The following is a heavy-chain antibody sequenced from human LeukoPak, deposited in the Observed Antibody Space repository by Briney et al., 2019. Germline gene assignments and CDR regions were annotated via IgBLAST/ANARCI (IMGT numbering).Heavy chain of an antibody. D-gene: IGHD2-15*01. CDR3: ARGSWYSGLDY. CDR2: IYYSGNT. J-gene: IGHJ4*02. V-gene: IGHV4-61*01. CDR1: GGSVSSGTYY. Sequence: KPSETLSLTCTVSGGSVSSGTYYWSWIRQPPGRGLEWIGYIYYSGNTNYNPSLKSRVTISVDTSKNQLSLKLSSVTAADTAVYYCARGSWYSGLDYWGQGTLVTVSS.